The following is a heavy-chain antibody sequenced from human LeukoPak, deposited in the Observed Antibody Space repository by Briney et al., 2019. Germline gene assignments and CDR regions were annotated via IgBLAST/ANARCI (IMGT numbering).Heavy chain of an antibody. CDR1: GYSFTSYW. CDR3: AVRRSLYCSGGSCYDAFDI. J-gene: IGHJ3*02. D-gene: IGHD2-15*01. CDR2: IYPGDSDT. V-gene: IGHV5-51*01. Sequence: GESLKISCKGSGYSFTSYWIGWVRQMPGKGLEWMGIIYPGDSDTRYSPSFQGQVTISADKSISTAYLQWSSLKASDTAMYYCAVRRSLYCSGGSCYDAFDIWGQGTMATVSS.